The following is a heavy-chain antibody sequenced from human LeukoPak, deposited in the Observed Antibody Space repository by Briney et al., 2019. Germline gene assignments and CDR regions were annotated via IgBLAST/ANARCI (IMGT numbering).Heavy chain of an antibody. D-gene: IGHD3-22*01. J-gene: IGHJ4*02. CDR2: IYYSGST. Sequence: SETLSLTCTVSGGSISSSSYYWGWIRQPPGKGLEWIGYIYYSGSTNYSPSLKSRVTISVDTSKNQFSLKLSSVTAADTAVYYCARVKTYYYDSPYFDYWGQGTLVTVSS. CDR3: ARVKTYYYDSPYFDY. CDR1: GGSISSSSYY. V-gene: IGHV4-61*05.